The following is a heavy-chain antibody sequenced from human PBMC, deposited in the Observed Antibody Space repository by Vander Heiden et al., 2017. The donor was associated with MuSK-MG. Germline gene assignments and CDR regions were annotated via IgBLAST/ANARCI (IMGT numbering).Heavy chain of an antibody. CDR1: GYTFSNYY. V-gene: IGHV1-2*02. CDR3: ARAETGSRTYDDAFDI. Sequence: QVQLVQSGAEVKKPGASVKVSCKASGYTFSNYYIHWVRQAPGQGLECMGWINPNSGGTNYAQKLQGRVTMTRDTSISTAYMELSRLRSDETAVYYCARAETGSRTYDDAFDIWGQGTMVTVST. D-gene: IGHD2-2*01. CDR2: INPNSGGT. J-gene: IGHJ3*02.